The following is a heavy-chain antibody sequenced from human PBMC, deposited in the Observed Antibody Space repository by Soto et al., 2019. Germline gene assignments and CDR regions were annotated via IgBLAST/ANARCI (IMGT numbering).Heavy chain of an antibody. CDR3: VRERCLPVVRGVVTIIDH. CDR1: GGSISGYY. V-gene: IGHV4-59*01. D-gene: IGHD3-10*01. CDR2: IYYSGNT. Sequence: QVQLQESGPGLVKPSETLSLTCTVSGGSISGYYWSWIRQPPGKGLEWIGYIYYSGNTDYNPSLKSRITMSVDTSKNQFSLKLSSVTAADTAVYYCVRERCLPVVRGVVTIIDHWGQGTLVTVSS. J-gene: IGHJ4*02.